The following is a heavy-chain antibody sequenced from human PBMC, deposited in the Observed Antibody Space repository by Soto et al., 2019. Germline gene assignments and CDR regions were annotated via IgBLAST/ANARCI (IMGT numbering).Heavy chain of an antibody. Sequence: SETLSLTCTVSGGSISSSSYYWGWIRQPPGKRQEWIGSIYYSGSTYYNPSLKSRVTISVDTSKNQFSLKLSSVTAADTAVYFCSSLHYVFCSCYLFDYYGSGSLDYYYMDVWGKGTTVTVSS. D-gene: IGHD3-10*01. CDR2: IYYSGST. V-gene: IGHV4-39*01. J-gene: IGHJ6*03. CDR3: SSLHYVFCSCYLFDYYGSGSLDYYYMDV. CDR1: GGSISSSSYY.